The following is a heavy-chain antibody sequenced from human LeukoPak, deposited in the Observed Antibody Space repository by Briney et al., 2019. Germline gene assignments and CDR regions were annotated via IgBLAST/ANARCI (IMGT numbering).Heavy chain of an antibody. CDR3: ARANTATFFDY. CDR1: GYSISSGYY. V-gene: IGHV4-38-2*02. Sequence: PSETLSLTCSVSGYSISSGYYWDWIRQPPGKGLEWIASIYHSGKSYYNPSLESRVTISVDTSKNQISLKLRSVTAADTAVYYCARANTATFFDYWGQGTLVTVSS. CDR2: IYHSGKS. J-gene: IGHJ4*02. D-gene: IGHD2-15*01.